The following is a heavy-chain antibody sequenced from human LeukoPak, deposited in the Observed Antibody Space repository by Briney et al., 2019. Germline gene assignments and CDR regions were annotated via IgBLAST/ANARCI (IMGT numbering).Heavy chain of an antibody. J-gene: IGHJ4*02. CDR2: ISYDGSNI. V-gene: IGHV3-30*03. Sequence: GGSLRLSCAASGFTFSSYGMHWVRQAPGKGLEWVAVISYDGSNINYAESVKGRFTISRDNSKNTLYLQMNSLRAEDTAVYYCVAFSPYFWGQGTLVTVSS. CDR3: VAFSPYF. D-gene: IGHD2-21*01. CDR1: GFTFSSYG.